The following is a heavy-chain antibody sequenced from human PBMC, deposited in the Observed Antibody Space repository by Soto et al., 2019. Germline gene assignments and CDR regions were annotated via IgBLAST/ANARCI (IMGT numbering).Heavy chain of an antibody. D-gene: IGHD3-10*01. J-gene: IGHJ4*02. CDR2: IKQDGSEK. Sequence: GGSLRLSCAASGFTFSNYWMSWVRQAPGKGLEWVANIKQDGSEKYYVDSVKGPFTISRDNAKNSLYLQMDSLRAEDTAVYYCARGLNHYALGSYPIYYFDYWGQGTLVTVSS. CDR3: ARGLNHYALGSYPIYYFDY. V-gene: IGHV3-7*03. CDR1: GFTFSNYW.